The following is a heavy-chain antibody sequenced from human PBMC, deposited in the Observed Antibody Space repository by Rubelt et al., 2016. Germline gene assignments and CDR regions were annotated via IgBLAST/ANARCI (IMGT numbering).Heavy chain of an antibody. D-gene: IGHD6-13*01. V-gene: IGHV4-39*07. Sequence: QLQLQESGPGLVKPSETLSLTCTVSGGSISSSSYYWGWIRQPPGKGLEWIGEINHSGSTNYNPSLKSGVTISVDTSKNQFSLKLSSVTAADTAVYYCARGRGLSIAAAGVDYWGQGTLVTVSS. CDR3: ARGRGLSIAAAGVDY. CDR1: GGSISSSSYY. J-gene: IGHJ4*02. CDR2: INHSGST.